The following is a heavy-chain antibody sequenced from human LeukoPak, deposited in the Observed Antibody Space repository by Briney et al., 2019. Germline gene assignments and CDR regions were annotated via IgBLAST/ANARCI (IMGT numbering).Heavy chain of an antibody. Sequence: GGSLRLSCAASGFTVTINYMNWVRQAPGKGLEWVSVIYSGGTTFYADSVRGRFTISRDNAKNSLYLQMNSLRAEDTAVYYCARFYYYGSGSPLADWGQGTLVTVSS. D-gene: IGHD3-10*01. CDR1: GFTVTINY. J-gene: IGHJ4*02. CDR2: IYSGGTT. V-gene: IGHV3-53*01. CDR3: ARFYYYGSGSPLAD.